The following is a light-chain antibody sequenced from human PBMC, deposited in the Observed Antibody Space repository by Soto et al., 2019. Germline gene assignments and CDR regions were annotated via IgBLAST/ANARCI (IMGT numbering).Light chain of an antibody. CDR1: ESISRDY. CDR3: HQYDNAPQT. V-gene: IGKV3-20*01. J-gene: IGKJ2*01. Sequence: EIVLTQSPGTLSLSPGQRATLSCRASESISRDYLAWYQQRLGQAPRLLIYGASSGATGIPDRFSGSGSGTDFTLTISRLEPEDFAIYYCHQYDNAPQTYGQGTKVDIK. CDR2: GAS.